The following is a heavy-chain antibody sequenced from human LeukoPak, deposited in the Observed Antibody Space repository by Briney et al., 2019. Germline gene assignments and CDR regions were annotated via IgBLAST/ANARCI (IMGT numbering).Heavy chain of an antibody. J-gene: IGHJ4*02. V-gene: IGHV1-18*01. D-gene: IGHD1-26*01. Sequence: ASVKVSCKASGFTFTSSAVQWVRQARGQRLEWMGWINPNSGGTNSAQKLQGRVTMTTDTSTSTAYMELRSLRSDDTAVYYCARDCLRGRLARAHVGATDYWGQGTLVTVSS. CDR3: ARDCLRGRLARAHVGATDY. CDR1: GFTFTSSA. CDR2: INPNSGGT.